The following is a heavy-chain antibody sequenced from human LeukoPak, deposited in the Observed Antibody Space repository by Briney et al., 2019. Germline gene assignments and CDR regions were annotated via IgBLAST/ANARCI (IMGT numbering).Heavy chain of an antibody. V-gene: IGHV3-74*01. CDR2: ITNDGSST. Sequence: GGSLRLSCAASGLTFSSHWMHWVRQAPGKGLVWVSRITNDGSSTTYADSVKGRFTISRDNAKNMLYLQVNSLRAEDTAVYYCAGAKESYYDKSGYYPLDDWGQGTLVTVSS. CDR3: AGAKESYYDKSGYYPLDD. D-gene: IGHD3-22*01. J-gene: IGHJ4*02. CDR1: GLTFSSHW.